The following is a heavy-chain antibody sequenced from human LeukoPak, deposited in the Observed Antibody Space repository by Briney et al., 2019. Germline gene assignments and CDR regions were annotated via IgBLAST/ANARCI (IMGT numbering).Heavy chain of an antibody. V-gene: IGHV4-39*01. CDR1: GGSISSYY. D-gene: IGHD3-3*01. CDR2: IYYSGST. J-gene: IGHJ5*02. Sequence: PSETLSLTCTVSGGSISSYYWGWIRQPPGKGLEWIGSIYYSGSTYYNPSLKSRVTISVDTSKNQFSLKLSSVTAADTAVYYCAISKRTTIFGVDHNWFDPWGQGTLVTVSS. CDR3: AISKRTTIFGVDHNWFDP.